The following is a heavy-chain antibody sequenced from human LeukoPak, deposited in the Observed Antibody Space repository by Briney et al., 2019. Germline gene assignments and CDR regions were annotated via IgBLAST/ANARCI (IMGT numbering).Heavy chain of an antibody. CDR2: IYPGDSDT. D-gene: IGHD5-18*01. Sequence: GESLKISSKGSGYSFTSYWIGWVRQMPGKGLEWMGIIYPGDSDTRYSPYFQGQVTISVDKSISTAYLQWNSLKASDTAMYYCAIHILDTAMGNAFDGWGQGTMVTVSS. J-gene: IGHJ3*01. CDR1: GYSFTSYW. CDR3: AIHILDTAMGNAFDG. V-gene: IGHV5-51*01.